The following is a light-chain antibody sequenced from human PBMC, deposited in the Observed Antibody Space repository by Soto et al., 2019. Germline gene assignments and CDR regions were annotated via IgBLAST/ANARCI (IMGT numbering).Light chain of an antibody. V-gene: IGLV2-18*01. CDR3: SLYTTSSTYV. J-gene: IGLJ1*01. CDR1: SSDVGSYNR. Sequence: QSVLTQPPSVSGSPGQSVTISCTGSSSDVGSYNRASWYQQPPGTAPKLMIHEVSNRPSGVPDRFSGSKSGNTASLTISGLQAEDEADYYCSLYTTSSTYVFGTGTKVTVL. CDR2: EVS.